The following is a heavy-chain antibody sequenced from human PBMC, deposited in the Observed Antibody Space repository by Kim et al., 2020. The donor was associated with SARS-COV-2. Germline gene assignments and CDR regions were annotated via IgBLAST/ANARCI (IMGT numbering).Heavy chain of an antibody. CDR1: GYSISSGYY. V-gene: IGHV4-38-2*02. D-gene: IGHD4-17*01. Sequence: SETLSLNCIVSGYSISSGYYWGWIRQPPGKGLEWIGSIYHSGSTNYNPALKSRDTISVDTSKNQFSLKLSSVTAADTAVYYCARRANYGGNYAMDVWGQG. J-gene: IGHJ6*02. CDR2: IYHSGST. CDR3: ARRANYGGNYAMDV.